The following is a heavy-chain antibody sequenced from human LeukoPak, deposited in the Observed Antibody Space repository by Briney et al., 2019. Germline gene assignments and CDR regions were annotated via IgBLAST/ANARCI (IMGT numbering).Heavy chain of an antibody. CDR1: GFTVSSNY. V-gene: IGHV3-66*02. Sequence: GGSLRLSCPASGFTVSSNYMSWVRQAPGKGLEWVSVIYSGGSTYYADSVKGRFTISRDNSKNTLYLQMNSLRAEDTAVYYCAREDYGDYGWFDPWGQGTLVTVSS. CDR2: IYSGGST. CDR3: AREDYGDYGWFDP. J-gene: IGHJ5*02. D-gene: IGHD4-17*01.